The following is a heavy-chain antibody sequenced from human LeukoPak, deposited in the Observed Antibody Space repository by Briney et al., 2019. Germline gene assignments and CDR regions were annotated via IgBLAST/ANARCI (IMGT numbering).Heavy chain of an antibody. CDR2: FDPEDGET. Sequence: RASVKVSCKVSGYTLTELSMHWVRQAPGKGLEWMGGFDPEDGETIYAQKFQGRVTMTKDTSTDTAYMELSSLRSEDTAVYYCATRGGVGYGFDIWGQGTMVTVSS. D-gene: IGHD3-16*01. CDR3: ATRGGVGYGFDI. J-gene: IGHJ3*02. CDR1: GYTLTELS. V-gene: IGHV1-24*01.